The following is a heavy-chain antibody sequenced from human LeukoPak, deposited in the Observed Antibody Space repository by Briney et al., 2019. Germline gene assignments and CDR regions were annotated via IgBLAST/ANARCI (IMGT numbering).Heavy chain of an antibody. CDR3: ARGNIAVPGTPYYFEY. D-gene: IGHD6-19*01. Sequence: ASVKVSCKTSGYIFTSYYTYWVRQATGQGLEWMGWMNPNSGNTYYAQRFQGRVTMTRDTSISTAYMEVSSLRSEDTAVYYCARGNIAVPGTPYYFEYWGQGTLVTVSS. CDR1: GYIFTSYY. V-gene: IGHV1-8*01. J-gene: IGHJ4*02. CDR2: MNPNSGNT.